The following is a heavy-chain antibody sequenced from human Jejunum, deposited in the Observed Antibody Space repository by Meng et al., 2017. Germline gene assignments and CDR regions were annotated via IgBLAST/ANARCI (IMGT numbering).Heavy chain of an antibody. V-gene: IGHV4-61*08. J-gene: IGHJ4*02. CDR1: GGSVGRAGYQ. CDR3: ARDSMGSLDY. CDR2: ANT. D-gene: IGHD1-26*01. Sequence: QLHLHESGPRLVRPSETLSLICTVSGGSVGRAGYQWGWIRQPPGRGLEWIGYANTNYNPSLKRRVTISLDTSRNLFSLSLTSVTAADTAVYYCARDSMGSLDYWGQGILVTVSS.